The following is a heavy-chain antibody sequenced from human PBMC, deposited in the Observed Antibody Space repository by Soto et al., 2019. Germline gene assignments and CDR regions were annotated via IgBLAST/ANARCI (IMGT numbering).Heavy chain of an antibody. J-gene: IGHJ1*01. Sequence: SETLSLTCTVSGGSVSSGSYYWSWIRQPPGKGLEWIGYIYYSGSTNYNPSLKSRVTISVDTSKNQFSLKLSSVTAADTAVYYCAKSPLGYCSSTSCYRDEYFQHWGQGTLVTVSS. CDR3: AKSPLGYCSSTSCYRDEYFQH. CDR2: IYYSGST. V-gene: IGHV4-61*01. CDR1: GGSVSSGSYY. D-gene: IGHD2-2*02.